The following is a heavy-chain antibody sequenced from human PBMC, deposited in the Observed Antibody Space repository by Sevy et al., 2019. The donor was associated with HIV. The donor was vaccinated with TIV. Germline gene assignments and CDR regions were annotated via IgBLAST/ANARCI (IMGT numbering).Heavy chain of an antibody. Sequence: SETLSLTCTVSGGSISSSSYYWGWIHQPPGKGLEWIGSIYYSGSTYYNPSLKSRVTISVDTSKNQFSLKLSSVTAADTAVYYCARRTTVTTLYNWFDPWGQGTLVTVSS. CDR3: ARRTTVTTLYNWFDP. CDR1: GGSISSSSYY. V-gene: IGHV4-39*01. J-gene: IGHJ5*02. CDR2: IYYSGST. D-gene: IGHD4-17*01.